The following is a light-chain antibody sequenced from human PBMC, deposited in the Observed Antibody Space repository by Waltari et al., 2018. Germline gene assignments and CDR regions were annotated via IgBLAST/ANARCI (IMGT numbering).Light chain of an antibody. J-gene: IGKJ1*01. CDR3: QQYNSSPWT. CDR1: QTIYNW. Sequence: DIQMTQSPSTLSASVGDRVTITCRASQTIYNWLAWYQRKPGKAPKLLIYKASTLESGVPSRFSGSGSGTEFTLTISSLQPDDFATYSCQQYNSSPWTFGQGTKVEVK. V-gene: IGKV1-5*03. CDR2: KAS.